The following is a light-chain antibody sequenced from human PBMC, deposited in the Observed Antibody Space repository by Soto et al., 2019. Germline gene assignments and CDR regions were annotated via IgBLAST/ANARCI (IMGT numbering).Light chain of an antibody. Sequence: EIVLTQSPGALSVSPGERATLSCRASQTVRNNYLAWYQQKAGQAPRLLIYGASIRTTGTPDRFSGSGSGTDFILPISRLEPQDSAVYYCQHYGTTRYSFGQGTKLEIK. CDR3: QHYGTTRYS. CDR1: QTVRNNY. CDR2: GAS. V-gene: IGKV3-20*01. J-gene: IGKJ2*01.